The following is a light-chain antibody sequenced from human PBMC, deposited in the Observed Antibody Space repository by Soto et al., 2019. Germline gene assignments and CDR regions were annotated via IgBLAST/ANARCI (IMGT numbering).Light chain of an antibody. CDR2: GAS. J-gene: IGKJ4*01. V-gene: IGKV3-20*01. CDR3: QQYDSSPFT. Sequence: EIALTQSPGTLSLSPGERATLSCRASQSVSSNYLAWYKQKPGQAPRLLIYGASSRATGIPDRFSGRGSGTDFTLTVSRLAPEDFAVYYCQQYDSSPFTFGGGTKVEIK. CDR1: QSVSSNY.